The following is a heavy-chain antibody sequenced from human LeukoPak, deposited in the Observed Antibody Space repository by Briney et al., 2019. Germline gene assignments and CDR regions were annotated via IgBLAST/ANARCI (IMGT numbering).Heavy chain of an antibody. Sequence: GESLKISCKGSGYSFTSYWIGWVRQMPGKGLEWMGIIYPGDSDTRYSPSSQGQVTISADKSISTAYLQWSSLKASDTAMYYCARLGVTIFGVADSPDYWGQGTLVTVSS. J-gene: IGHJ4*02. D-gene: IGHD3-3*01. CDR3: ARLGVTIFGVADSPDY. CDR1: GYSFTSYW. V-gene: IGHV5-51*01. CDR2: IYPGDSDT.